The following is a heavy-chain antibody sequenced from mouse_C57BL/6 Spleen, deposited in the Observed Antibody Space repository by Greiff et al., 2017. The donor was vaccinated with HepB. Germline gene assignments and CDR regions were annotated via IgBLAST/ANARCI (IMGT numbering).Heavy chain of an antibody. CDR1: GFTFSSYG. J-gene: IGHJ4*01. D-gene: IGHD2-5*01. Sequence: EVKLMESGGDLVKPGGSLKLSCAASGFTFSSYGMSWVRQTPDKRLEWVATISSGGSYTYYPDSVKGRFTISRDNAKNTLYLQMSSLKAEDTAMYDCARQDYSILYYAMDYWGQGTSVTVSS. V-gene: IGHV5-6*01. CDR3: ARQDYSILYYAMDY. CDR2: ISSGGSYT.